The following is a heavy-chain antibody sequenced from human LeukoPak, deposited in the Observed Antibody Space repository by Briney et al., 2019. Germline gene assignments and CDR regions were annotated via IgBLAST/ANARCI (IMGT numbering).Heavy chain of an antibody. CDR2: MNPNSGNT. J-gene: IGHJ6*03. CDR1: GYTFTSYD. CDR3: AKRRGCSGGSCYSGPYYMDV. V-gene: IGHV1-8*01. Sequence: GASVKVSCKASGYTFTSYDINWVRQATGQGLEWMGWMNPNSGNTGYAQKFQGRVTMTRNTSISTAYMELSSLRSEDTAVYYCAKRRGCSGGSCYSGPYYMDVWGKGTTVTVSS. D-gene: IGHD2-15*01.